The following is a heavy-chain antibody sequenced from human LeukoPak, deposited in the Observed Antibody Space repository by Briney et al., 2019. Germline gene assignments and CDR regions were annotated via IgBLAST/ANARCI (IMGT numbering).Heavy chain of an antibody. CDR2: IIPIFGTA. J-gene: IGHJ3*02. CDR1: GGTFSSYA. D-gene: IGHD5-24*01. Sequence: ASVKVSCKASGGTFSSYAISSVRQAPGQGLEWVGGIIPIFGTANYAQKFQGRVTITTDESTSAACMEMSRLTSEDTAVYNCARDRRDGYNRAAFDIWGQGTMVTVSS. CDR3: ARDRRDGYNRAAFDI. V-gene: IGHV1-69*05.